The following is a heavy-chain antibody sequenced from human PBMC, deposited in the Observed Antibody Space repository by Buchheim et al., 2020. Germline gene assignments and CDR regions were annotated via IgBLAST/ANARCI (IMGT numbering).Heavy chain of an antibody. J-gene: IGHJ6*03. CDR2: IKQDGSEK. Sequence: EVQLVESGGGLVQPGGSLRLSCAASGFTFSSYWMSWVRQAPGKGLEWVANIKQDGSEKYYVDSVKGRFTISSDNAKNSLYLQMNSLRAEDTAVYYCARDPFSSSSGFYYYFYYMDVWGKGTT. CDR3: ARDPFSSSSGFYYYFYYMDV. D-gene: IGHD6-6*01. V-gene: IGHV3-7*01. CDR1: GFTFSSYW.